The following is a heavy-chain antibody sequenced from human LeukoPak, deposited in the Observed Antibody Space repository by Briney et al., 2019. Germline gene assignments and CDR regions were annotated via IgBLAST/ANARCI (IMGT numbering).Heavy chain of an antibody. V-gene: IGHV4-38-2*02. Sequence: PSETLSLTCTVSAYSIRSGYFWGWIRQPPGKGLEWIASIYHSGSTYYNPSLKSRVTTSVDTSKNQFSLKLSSVTAADTAVYYCARSYSSSSSSDYWGQGTLVTVSS. CDR2: IYHSGST. D-gene: IGHD6-6*01. CDR3: ARSYSSSSSSDY. J-gene: IGHJ4*02. CDR1: AYSIRSGYF.